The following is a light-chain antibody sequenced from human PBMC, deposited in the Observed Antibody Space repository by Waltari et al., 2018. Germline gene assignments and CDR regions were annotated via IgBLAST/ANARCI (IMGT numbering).Light chain of an antibody. J-gene: IGKJ4*01. Sequence: DIQMTQSPSSVSAFVGHRVTITCRASQSISNWLAWYQQKPGKAPKLLIYGASGLHSGVPSRFSGSGAGTDFTLTISSLQAEDFATYYCQQVNSFPATFGGGTTVEIK. V-gene: IGKV1-12*01. CDR3: QQVNSFPAT. CDR1: QSISNW. CDR2: GAS.